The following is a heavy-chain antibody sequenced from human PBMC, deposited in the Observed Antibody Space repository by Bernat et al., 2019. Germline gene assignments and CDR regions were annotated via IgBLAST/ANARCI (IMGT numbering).Heavy chain of an antibody. J-gene: IGHJ6*01. CDR3: ARGPRGVLHYYYFAMDV. D-gene: IGHD3-10*01. Sequence: VQLVESGGGMVQPGTSLRLSCAASGFTFSSHGLHWVRRTPGKGLEWVAAISYDGDIDYYADSVKGRFTISRDNSKNTLYLQMNNLRPEDTAVYYCARGPRGVLHYYYFAMDVWGQGTTVTVSS. CDR2: ISYDGDID. CDR1: GFTFSSHG. V-gene: IGHV3-30*03.